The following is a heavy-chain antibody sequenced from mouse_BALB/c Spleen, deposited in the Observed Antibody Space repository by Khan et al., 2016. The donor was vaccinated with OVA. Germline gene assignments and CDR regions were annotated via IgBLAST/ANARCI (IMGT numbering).Heavy chain of an antibody. D-gene: IGHD2-4*01. CDR3: ARHDYDGIAY. J-gene: IGHJ3*01. Sequence: EVELVESGGGLVQPGGSLKLSCATSGFTFSDYYMYWVRQTPEKRLEWVAYISYGGDTTYYPDTVQGRFTISRDNAKNTLYLQMSRLKSEDTAMYYCARHDYDGIAYGGQGTLVTVSA. V-gene: IGHV5-12*02. CDR1: GFTFSDYY. CDR2: ISYGGDTT.